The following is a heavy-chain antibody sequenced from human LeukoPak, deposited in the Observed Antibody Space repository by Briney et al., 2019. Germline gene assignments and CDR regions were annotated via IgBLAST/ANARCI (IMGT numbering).Heavy chain of an antibody. CDR2: IRYDGSNK. J-gene: IGHJ4*01. Sequence: PGGSLRLSCAASGFTFNSYGMHWVRQAPGKGLEWVAFIRYDGSNKYYADSVKGRFTISRDKSKNTMYLQMNSLRVEDTAVYYCARDWDCSSATCYGALGYWGQGTLVTVSS. CDR1: GFTFNSYG. V-gene: IGHV3-30*02. CDR3: ARDWDCSSATCYGALGY. D-gene: IGHD2-2*01.